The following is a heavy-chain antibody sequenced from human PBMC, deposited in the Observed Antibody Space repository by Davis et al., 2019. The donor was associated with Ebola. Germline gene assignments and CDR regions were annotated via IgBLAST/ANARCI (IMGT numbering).Heavy chain of an antibody. CDR1: GFSFRSYN. D-gene: IGHD6-19*01. CDR2: IGSSSSYI. V-gene: IGHV3-21*04. CDR3: AKPRYSSGWWDFDY. J-gene: IGHJ4*02. Sequence: GESLQISCAASGFSFRSYNMNWVRQAPGKGLEWVSSIGSSSSYIYYADSVKGRFTISRDNSKNSLYLQMNSLRTEDTALYYCAKPRYSSGWWDFDYWGQGTLVTVSS.